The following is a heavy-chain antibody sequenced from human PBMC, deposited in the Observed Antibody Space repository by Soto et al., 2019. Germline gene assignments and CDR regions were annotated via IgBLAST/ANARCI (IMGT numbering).Heavy chain of an antibody. CDR2: MNPNSGNT. CDR3: ARERTGTTSMDV. J-gene: IGHJ6*02. CDR1: GGTFSSYA. V-gene: IGHV1-8*02. Sequence: GASVKVSCKTSGGTFSSYAINWVRQATGQGLEWMGWMNPNSGNTGYAQKFQGRVTMTRNTSISTAYMELSSLRFEDTAVYYCARERTGTTSMDVWGQGTTVTVSS. D-gene: IGHD1-1*01.